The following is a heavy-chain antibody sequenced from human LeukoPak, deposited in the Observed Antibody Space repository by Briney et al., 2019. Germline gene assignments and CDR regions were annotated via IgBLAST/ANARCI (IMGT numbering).Heavy chain of an antibody. CDR2: INHSGST. CDR1: GGSFSGYY. CDR3: ARGFAHRDY. V-gene: IGHV4-34*01. J-gene: IGHJ4*02. Sequence: SETLSLTCAVYGGSFSGYYWSWIRQPPGKGLEWIGEINHSGSTNYNPYLKSRVTISVDTSKNQFSLKLSSVTAADTAVYYCARGFAHRDYWGQGTLVTVSS.